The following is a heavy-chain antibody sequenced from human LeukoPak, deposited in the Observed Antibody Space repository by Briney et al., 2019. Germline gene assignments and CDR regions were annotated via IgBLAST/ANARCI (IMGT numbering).Heavy chain of an antibody. Sequence: PSETLSLTCTVSGYSISSGFYWGWIRQPPGKGLESIGSIYHSGSTYYNPSLKSRVTISVDTSKNQFSLNLSSVTAADTAMYYCARAVGTSRNFFDYWGQGTLVTVSS. CDR2: IYHSGST. D-gene: IGHD4-23*01. CDR1: GYSISSGFY. J-gene: IGHJ4*02. CDR3: ARAVGTSRNFFDY. V-gene: IGHV4-38-2*02.